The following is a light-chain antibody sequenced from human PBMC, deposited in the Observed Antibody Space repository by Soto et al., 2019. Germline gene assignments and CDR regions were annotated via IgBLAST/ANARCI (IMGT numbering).Light chain of an antibody. Sequence: QSVLTQPASVSGSPGQSITISCSGTSSDVGDYNYVSWYQQYPGKAPKLMIYDVTNRPSGVSNRFSGSKSGNTASLTISGLPAEDEADYYCSSYASSSTPYVIGTGTKVTVL. J-gene: IGLJ1*01. CDR3: SSYASSSTPYV. V-gene: IGLV2-14*03. CDR1: SSDVGDYNY. CDR2: DVT.